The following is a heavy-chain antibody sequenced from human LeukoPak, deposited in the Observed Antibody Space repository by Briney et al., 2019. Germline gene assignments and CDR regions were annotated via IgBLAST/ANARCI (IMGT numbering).Heavy chain of an antibody. V-gene: IGHV4-39*01. D-gene: IGHD2-2*01. J-gene: IGHJ5*02. CDR2: IYYSGST. CDR1: GGSISSSSYY. CDR3: ARHGQGYCSSTSCPPAGNWFDP. Sequence: SETLSPTCTVSGGSISSSSYYWGRIRQPPGKGLEWIGSIYYSGSTYHNPSLKSRGTISVDTSKKQFSLKLSSVTAADTAVYYCARHGQGYCSSTSCPPAGNWFDPWGRGTLVTVSS.